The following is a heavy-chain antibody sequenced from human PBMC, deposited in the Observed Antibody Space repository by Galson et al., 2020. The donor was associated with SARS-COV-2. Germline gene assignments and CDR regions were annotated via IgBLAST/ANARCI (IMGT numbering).Heavy chain of an antibody. D-gene: IGHD5-18*01. CDR2: IYYSGRT. CDR1: GGSISSYY. J-gene: IGHJ6*02. Sequence: ETSEPLSLTCPVSGGSISSYYWSWIRQPPGKGLEWIGYIYYSGRTNYNPTLKIRVTISVDTSKNQFSLKLSSVTAADTAVYYCARSSGYSDGVYYYGMDVWGQGTTVTVSS. V-gene: IGHV4-59*08. CDR3: ARSSGYSDGVYYYGMDV.